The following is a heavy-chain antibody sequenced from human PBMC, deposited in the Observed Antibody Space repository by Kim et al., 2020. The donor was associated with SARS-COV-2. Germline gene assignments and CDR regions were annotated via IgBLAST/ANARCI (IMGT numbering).Heavy chain of an antibody. Sequence: PSLKSRVTISVDTSKNQFSLKLSSVTAADTAVYYCARGYCTNGVCSIFDYCGQGTLVTVSS. D-gene: IGHD2-8*01. J-gene: IGHJ4*02. V-gene: IGHV4-34*01. CDR3: ARGYCTNGVCSIFDY.